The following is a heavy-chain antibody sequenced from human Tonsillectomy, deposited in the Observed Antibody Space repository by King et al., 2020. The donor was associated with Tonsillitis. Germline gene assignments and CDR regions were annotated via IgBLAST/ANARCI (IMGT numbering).Heavy chain of an antibody. CDR2: IRSKAYGGTT. J-gene: IGHJ6*02. V-gene: IGHV3-49*05. Sequence: QLVQSGGGLVKPGRSLRLSCTASGFTFGDYTMSWFRQAPGKGLEGGGFIRSKAYGGTTEYAASVKGRFTISRDDSKSIAYLQMNSLKTEDTAVFYCTRVVFWSGSYSGGMDVWGQGTTVTVSS. D-gene: IGHD3-3*01. CDR1: GFTFGDYT. CDR3: TRVVFWSGSYSGGMDV.